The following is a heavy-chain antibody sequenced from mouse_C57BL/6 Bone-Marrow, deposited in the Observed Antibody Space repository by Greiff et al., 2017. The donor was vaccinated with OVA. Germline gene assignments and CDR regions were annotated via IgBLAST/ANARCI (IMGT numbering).Heavy chain of an antibody. V-gene: IGHV1-81*01. CDR3: ARDYFYWYFDV. CDR2: IYPRSGNT. J-gene: IGHJ1*03. D-gene: IGHD1-1*02. Sequence: VKLQESGAELARPGASVKLSCKASGYTFISYGISWVKQRTGQGLEWIGEIYPRSGNTYYNEKFKGKATLTADKSSSTAYMELRSLTSEDSAVYFCARDYFYWYFDVWGTGTTVTVSS. CDR1: GYTFISYG.